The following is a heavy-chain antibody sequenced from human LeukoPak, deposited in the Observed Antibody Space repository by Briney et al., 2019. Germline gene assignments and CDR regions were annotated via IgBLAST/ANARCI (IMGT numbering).Heavy chain of an antibody. CDR3: AKTAKGGSYSVTPYYFDY. D-gene: IGHD1-26*01. J-gene: IGHJ4*02. CDR2: ISGSGGST. Sequence: GGSLRLSCAASGFTVNNAWMSWVRQAPGKGLEWVSAISGSGGSTYYADSVKGRFTISRDNSKNTLYLQMNSLGAEDTAVYYCAKTAKGGSYSVTPYYFDYWGQGTLVTVSS. CDR1: GFTVNNAW. V-gene: IGHV3-23*01.